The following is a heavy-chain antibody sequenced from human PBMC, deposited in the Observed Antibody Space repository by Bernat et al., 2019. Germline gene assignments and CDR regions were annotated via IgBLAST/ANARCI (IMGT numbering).Heavy chain of an antibody. D-gene: IGHD4-17*01. CDR2: IYYSGST. Sequence: QVQLQESGPGLVKPSETLSLTCTVSGGSVSSGSYYWSWIRQPPGKGLEWIGYIYYSGSTNYNPSLKSRVTISVDTSKNQFSLKLSSVTAADTAVYYCAANRETYDDYWSWYFDLWGRGTLVTVSS. CDR1: GGSVSSGSYY. V-gene: IGHV4-61*01. CDR3: AANRETYDDYWSWYFDL. J-gene: IGHJ2*01.